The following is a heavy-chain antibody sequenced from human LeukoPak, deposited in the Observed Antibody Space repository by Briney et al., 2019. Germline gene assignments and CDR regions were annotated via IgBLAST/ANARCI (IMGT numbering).Heavy chain of an antibody. CDR2: INHSGST. V-gene: IGHV4-34*01. Sequence: SETLSLTCAVYGGSFSDYYWSWIRQPPGKGLEWIGEINHSGSTNYNPSLKGRVTISVDTPKNRFSLKLSSVTAADTAVYYCAREWWYSSSSFTRGDCWGQGPWSPSPQ. D-gene: IGHD6-13*01. J-gene: IGHJ4*02. CDR3: AREWWYSSSSFTRGDC. CDR1: GGSFSDYY.